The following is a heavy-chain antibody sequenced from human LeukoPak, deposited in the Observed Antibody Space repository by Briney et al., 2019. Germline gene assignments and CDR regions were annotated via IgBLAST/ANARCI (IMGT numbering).Heavy chain of an antibody. CDR3: ARQSNDWLYVFDI. Sequence: GESLKISCKGSGYSFTSYWIGWVRQMPGKGLEWMGIIYPGDSDTRYSPSFQGQVTISADKSISTAYLQWSSLKASDTAMYYCARQSNDWLYVFDIWGQGTMVTVSS. D-gene: IGHD3-9*01. CDR2: IYPGDSDT. CDR1: GYSFTSYW. V-gene: IGHV5-51*01. J-gene: IGHJ3*02.